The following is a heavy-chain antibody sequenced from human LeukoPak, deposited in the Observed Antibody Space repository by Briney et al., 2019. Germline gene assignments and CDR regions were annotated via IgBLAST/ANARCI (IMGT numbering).Heavy chain of an antibody. CDR3: ARAPSGFTYGPGDH. V-gene: IGHV1-18*01. CDR1: GYSFTSYG. J-gene: IGHJ4*02. D-gene: IGHD5-18*01. Sequence: ASVKVSCKASGYSFTSYGITWVRQAPGQGLEWMGWISTYDGNANYAQKPQGRVTMTTDTSTITAYMELRSLRSDDTAVYYCARAPSGFTYGPGDHWGQGPLVTVSS. CDR2: ISTYDGNA.